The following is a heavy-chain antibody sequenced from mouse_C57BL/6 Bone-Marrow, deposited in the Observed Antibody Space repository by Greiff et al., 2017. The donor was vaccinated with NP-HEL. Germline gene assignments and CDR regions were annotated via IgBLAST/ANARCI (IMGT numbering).Heavy chain of an antibody. Sequence: QVQLQQPRAELVKPGASVKLSCKASGYTFTSYWMHWVKQRPGQGLEWIGMIHPNSGSTNYNEKFKSKATLTVDKSSSTAYMQLSSLTSEDSAVYYCAREGILKGFDYWGQGTTLTVSS. CDR2: IHPNSGST. CDR1: GYTFTSYW. J-gene: IGHJ2*01. CDR3: AREGILKGFDY. V-gene: IGHV1-64*01.